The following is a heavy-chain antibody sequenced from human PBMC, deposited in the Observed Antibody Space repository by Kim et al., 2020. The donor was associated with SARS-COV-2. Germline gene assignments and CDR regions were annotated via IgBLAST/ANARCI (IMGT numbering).Heavy chain of an antibody. CDR3: AKDSTGNDYGDSINWFDP. V-gene: IGHV3-23*01. Sequence: GGSLRLSCAASGFTFSSYAMSWVRQAPGKGLEWVSAISGSGGSTYYADSEKGRFTISRDNSKNTLYLQMNSLRAEDTAVYYCAKDSTGNDYGDSINWFDPWGQGTLVTVSS. CDR1: GFTFSSYA. J-gene: IGHJ5*02. CDR2: ISGSGGST. D-gene: IGHD4-17*01.